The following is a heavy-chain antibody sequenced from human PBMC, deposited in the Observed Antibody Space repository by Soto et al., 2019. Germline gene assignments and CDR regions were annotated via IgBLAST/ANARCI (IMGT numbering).Heavy chain of an antibody. J-gene: IGHJ3*02. Sequence: ASVKVSCKASGYTFTSYGISWVRQAPGQGLEWMGWISAYNGNTNYAQKLQGRVTMTTDTSTSTAYMELRSLRSDDTAVYYCARALEYYYGSGSYSKGDAFDIWGQGTMVTVSS. CDR1: GYTFTSYG. CDR3: ARALEYYYGSGSYSKGDAFDI. V-gene: IGHV1-18*01. CDR2: ISAYNGNT. D-gene: IGHD3-10*01.